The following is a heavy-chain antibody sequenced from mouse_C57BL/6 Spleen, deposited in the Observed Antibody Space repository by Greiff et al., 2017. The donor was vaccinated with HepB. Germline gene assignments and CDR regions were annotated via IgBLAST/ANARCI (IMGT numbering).Heavy chain of an antibody. D-gene: IGHD1-1*01. CDR1: GYTFTSYW. J-gene: IGHJ2*01. Sequence: QVQLQQSGTELVKPGASVKLSCKASGYTFTSYWMHWVKQRPGQGLEWIGNINPSNGGTNYNEKFKSKATLTVDKSSSTAYMQLSSLTSEDSAVYYCAREEGYYYGSSYYFDYWGQGTTLTVSS. CDR2: INPSNGGT. CDR3: AREEGYYYGSSYYFDY. V-gene: IGHV1-53*01.